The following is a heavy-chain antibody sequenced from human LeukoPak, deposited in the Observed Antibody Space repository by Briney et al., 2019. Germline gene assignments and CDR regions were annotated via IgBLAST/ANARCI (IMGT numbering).Heavy chain of an antibody. CDR3: ARMGNPATVTADY. D-gene: IGHD4-17*01. CDR2: IYYSGST. V-gene: IGHV4-39*07. Sequence: SETLSLTCTVSGGSISSSSYYWGWIRQPPGKGLEWIGSIYYSGSTYYNPSLKSRVTISLDTSKNQFSLKMNSVTAADTAVYYCARMGNPATVTADYWGQGTLVTVSS. J-gene: IGHJ4*02. CDR1: GGSISSSSYY.